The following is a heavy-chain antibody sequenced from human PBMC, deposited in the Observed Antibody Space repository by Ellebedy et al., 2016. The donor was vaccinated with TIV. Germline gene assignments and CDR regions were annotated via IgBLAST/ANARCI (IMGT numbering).Heavy chain of an antibody. J-gene: IGHJ4*02. Sequence: GESLKISCVVSGFTFSSYSMNWVRQAPGKGLAWVSSISSSSNYVYYADSVRGRFTISRDNAMNSLFLQMNSLRAEDTAVYYCATGEQIRQPDYWGQGTLVTVSS. V-gene: IGHV3-21*01. CDR3: ATGEQIRQPDY. CDR2: ISSSSNYV. D-gene: IGHD1/OR15-1a*01. CDR1: GFTFSSYS.